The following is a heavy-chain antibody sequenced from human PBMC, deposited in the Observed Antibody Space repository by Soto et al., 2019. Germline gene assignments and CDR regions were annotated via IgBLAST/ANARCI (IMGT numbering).Heavy chain of an antibody. CDR3: AREENCSDGICYSEYFQR. CDR1: GYIFTAYS. V-gene: IGHV1-46*01. Sequence: QVQLVQSGAEVKKPGASVKVSCKASGYIFTAYSMHWVRQAPGQGLEWMGVVNPSGGSTNYAQKFQGRITMTRETSTSTVYMDLSSLRSEDTAVYYCAREENCSDGICYSEYFQRWGQGTLVTVSS. D-gene: IGHD2-15*01. J-gene: IGHJ1*01. CDR2: VNPSGGST.